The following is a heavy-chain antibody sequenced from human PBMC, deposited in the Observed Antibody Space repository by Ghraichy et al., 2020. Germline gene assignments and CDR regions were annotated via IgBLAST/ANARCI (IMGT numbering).Heavy chain of an antibody. J-gene: IGHJ4*02. D-gene: IGHD2/OR15-2a*01. Sequence: GGSLRLSCAASGFTFSGSAMHWVRQASGKGLEWVGRIRSKANSYATAYAASVKGRFTISRDDSKNTAYLQMNSLKTEDTAVYYCTRLNVEGDYLLDYWGQGTLVTVSS. CDR3: TRLNVEGDYLLDY. V-gene: IGHV3-73*01. CDR2: IRSKANSYAT. CDR1: GFTFSGSA.